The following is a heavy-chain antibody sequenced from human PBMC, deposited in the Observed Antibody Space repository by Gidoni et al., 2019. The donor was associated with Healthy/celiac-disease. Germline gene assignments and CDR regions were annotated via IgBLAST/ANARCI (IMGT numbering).Heavy chain of an antibody. V-gene: IGHV3-23*01. Sequence: VQLLESGGGLVQPGGSLRLSCAASGFTFRSYAMRWVRQAPGNGLEWVSAISGSGGSTYYADSVKGRFTISRDNSKNTLYLKMNSLRAEDTAVYYCAKEGRTIFGVVSRAHFDYWGQGTLVTVSS. CDR3: AKEGRTIFGVVSRAHFDY. J-gene: IGHJ4*02. D-gene: IGHD3-3*01. CDR1: GFTFRSYA. CDR2: ISGSGGST.